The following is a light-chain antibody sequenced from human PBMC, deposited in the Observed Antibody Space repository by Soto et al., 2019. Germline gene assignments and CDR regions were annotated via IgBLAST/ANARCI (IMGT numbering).Light chain of an antibody. V-gene: IGKV3-20*01. CDR1: QSVSSSY. J-gene: IGKJ3*01. CDR3: QQYGSSSFT. Sequence: EIVLTQSPGTLSLSPGERATLSCRASQSVSSSYVAWYQQKSGQAPRLLIYGASSRATGIPDRFSGSGSGTDFTLTSSRLEPEYFAVYYCQQYGSSSFTFGPGTKVEIK. CDR2: GAS.